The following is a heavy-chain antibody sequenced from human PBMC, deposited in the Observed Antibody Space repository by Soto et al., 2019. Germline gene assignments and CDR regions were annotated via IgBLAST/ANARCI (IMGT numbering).Heavy chain of an antibody. D-gene: IGHD3-16*01. J-gene: IGHJ6*02. V-gene: IGHV4-30-4*08. CDR1: GGSISYEYYH. CDR3: VREDDGGDTEYYGLDV. CDR2: VHYSGSI. Sequence: QVQLQQSGPGLVKPSQTLSLTCTVSGGSISYEYYHWTWIRQSPGKSLEWIGYVHYSGSIMYNPSFKSRVIISVDTSKNQFSLHLSSLTAADTAVYFCVREDDGGDTEYYGLDVWGQGTTVTVS.